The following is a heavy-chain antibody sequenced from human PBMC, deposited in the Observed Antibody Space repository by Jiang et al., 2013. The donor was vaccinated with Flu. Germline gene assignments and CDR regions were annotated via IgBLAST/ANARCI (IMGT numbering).Heavy chain of an antibody. CDR1: GLAFSAYS. D-gene: IGHD5-24*01. J-gene: IGHJ6*02. Sequence: VQLLESGGGLVKPGGSLRLSCAVSGLAFSAYSMNWVRQAPGKGLEWVSSISSNGADISYADSVRGRFTISRDNGKNLLFLQMSTLRADDTAIYYCATEPDRSRGGYRPLFYYGMDVWGQGTTVTVSS. CDR3: ATEPDRSRGGYRPLFYYGMDV. CDR2: ISSNGADI. V-gene: IGHV3-21*06.